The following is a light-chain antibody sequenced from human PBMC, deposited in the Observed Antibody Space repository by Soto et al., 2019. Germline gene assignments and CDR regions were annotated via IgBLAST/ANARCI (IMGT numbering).Light chain of an antibody. V-gene: IGLV2-23*01. Sequence: QSALTQPASVSGSPGQSITISCTGTSSDVGTYNLVSWYQHHPGKAPKLMIYEGSKRPSGVSNRFSGSNSGNTASLTISGLQAEDEADYYCCSYAGSSTYVFGTGTKVTVL. J-gene: IGLJ1*01. CDR2: EGS. CDR1: SSDVGTYNL. CDR3: CSYAGSSTYV.